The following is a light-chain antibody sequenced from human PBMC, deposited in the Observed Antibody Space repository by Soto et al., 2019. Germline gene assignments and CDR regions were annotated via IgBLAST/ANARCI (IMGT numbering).Light chain of an antibody. Sequence: QSVLTQPPSGSAAPGQKVTISCSGSSSNIGNNSVTCYQQLPGTAPKLRIHNNNQRPSRVPHRFSGSKSGPPTPPAISGPPSEDDADYYGASWADSLSGLFGTVTKV. CDR2: NNN. CDR1: SSNIGNNS. J-gene: IGLJ1*01. V-gene: IGLV1-44*01. CDR3: ASWADSLSGL.